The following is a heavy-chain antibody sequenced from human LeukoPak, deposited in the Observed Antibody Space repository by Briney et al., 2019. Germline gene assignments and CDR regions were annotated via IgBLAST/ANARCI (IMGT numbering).Heavy chain of an antibody. CDR1: GFTFSSYA. Sequence: TGGSLRLSCAASGFTFSSYAMSWVRQAPGKGLEWVSAISGSGGSTYYADSVKGRFTISRDNSKNTLYLQMNSLRAEDTAVYYCAKEGAVTMIVVVITCFDYWGQGTLVTVSS. CDR2: ISGSGGST. D-gene: IGHD3-22*01. V-gene: IGHV3-23*01. CDR3: AKEGAVTMIVVVITCFDY. J-gene: IGHJ4*02.